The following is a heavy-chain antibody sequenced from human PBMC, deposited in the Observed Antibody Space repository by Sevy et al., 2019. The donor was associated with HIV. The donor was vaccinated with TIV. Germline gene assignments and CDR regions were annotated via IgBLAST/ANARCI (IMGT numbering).Heavy chain of an antibody. CDR3: ARDRRTLNYYASSGYNYYFDY. CDR2: IYIGGTT. D-gene: IGHD3-22*01. V-gene: IGHV3-53*01. CDR1: DLTVTSNF. Sequence: GGSLRLSCAASDLTVTSNFMSWVRQAPGKGLEWVSVIYIGGTTYYADSVKGRFTISRDNAKNSLYLQMNSLRAEDTAVYYCARDRRTLNYYASSGYNYYFDYWGQGTLVTVSS. J-gene: IGHJ4*02.